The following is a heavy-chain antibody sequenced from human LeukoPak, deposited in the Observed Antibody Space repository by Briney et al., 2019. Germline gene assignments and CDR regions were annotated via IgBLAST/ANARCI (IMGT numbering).Heavy chain of an antibody. J-gene: IGHJ1*01. V-gene: IGHV3-11*01. CDR2: ISDSGNTI. CDR3: ARSTLPGRSGRTEFFQH. CDR1: GFTFSNYY. D-gene: IGHD6-19*01. Sequence: GGPLRLSCAASGFTFSNYYMTWIRQAPGKGLQWISFISDSGNTIYYADSVAGQFTISRDNAKNSLYLQMHSLRAEDTAMYYCARSTLPGRSGRTEFFQHWGQGTLVTVSS.